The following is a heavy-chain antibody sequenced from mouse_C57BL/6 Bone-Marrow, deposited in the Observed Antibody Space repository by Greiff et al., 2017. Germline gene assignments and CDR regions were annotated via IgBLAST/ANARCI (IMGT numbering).Heavy chain of an antibody. CDR3: AREGVDWYFDV. V-gene: IGHV1-42*01. D-gene: IGHD1-1*01. Sequence: EVKLQQSGPELVKPGASVKISCKASGYSFTGYYMNWVKQSPEKSLEWIGEINPSTGGTTYNQKFKAKATLTVDKSSSTAYMQLKSLTSEDSAVYCWAREGVDWYFDVWGTGTTVTVSS. CDR2: INPSTGGT. J-gene: IGHJ1*03. CDR1: GYSFTGYY.